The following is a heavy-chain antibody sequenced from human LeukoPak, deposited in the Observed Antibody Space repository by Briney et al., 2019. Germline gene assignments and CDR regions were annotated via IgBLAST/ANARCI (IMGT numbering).Heavy chain of an antibody. Sequence: GGSLRLSCAASGFTFSSYGMHWVRQAPGKGLEWVTFIRYDGSHIYYADSVKGRFTISRDNSKNTLYLQMNSLRSEDTAVYYCARDRGLFYYDSSGYPDYWGQGTLVTVSS. J-gene: IGHJ4*02. CDR1: GFTFSSYG. CDR3: ARDRGLFYYDSSGYPDY. CDR2: IRYDGSHI. D-gene: IGHD3-22*01. V-gene: IGHV3-30*02.